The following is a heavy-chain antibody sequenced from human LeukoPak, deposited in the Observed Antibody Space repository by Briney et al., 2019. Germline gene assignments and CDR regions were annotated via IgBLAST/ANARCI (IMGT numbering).Heavy chain of an antibody. CDR1: GYTFTIHH. J-gene: IGHJ4*02. CDR2: INTNSGGT. CDR3: ARDYSTSSWDN. Sequence: ASVKVSFKTSGYTFTIHHIQWVRQAPGQGLEWMGWINTNSGGTIYSQKFQGRITMTRDPSITTAYMELSSLRSDDTAVYYCARDYSTSSWDNWGQGTLVTVSS. V-gene: IGHV1-2*02. D-gene: IGHD6-13*01.